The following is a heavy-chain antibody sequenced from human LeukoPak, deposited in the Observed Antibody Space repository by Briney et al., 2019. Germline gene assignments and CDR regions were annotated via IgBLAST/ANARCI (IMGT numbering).Heavy chain of an antibody. V-gene: IGHV3-11*04. CDR3: AKDRDSSSWYFDY. CDR2: ISSSGSTI. CDR1: GFTFSDYY. J-gene: IGHJ4*02. D-gene: IGHD6-13*01. Sequence: GGSLRLSCAASGFTFSDYYMSWIRQAPGKGLEWVSYISSSGSTIYYADSVKGRFTISRDNSKNTLYLQMNSLRAEDTAVYYCAKDRDSSSWYFDYWGQGTLVTVSS.